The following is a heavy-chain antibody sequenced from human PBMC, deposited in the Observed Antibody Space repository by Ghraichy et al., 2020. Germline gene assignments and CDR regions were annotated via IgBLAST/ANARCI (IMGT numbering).Heavy chain of an antibody. D-gene: IGHD5-12*01. CDR2: IYSSGNT. V-gene: IGHV4-59*01. Sequence: SETLSLTCTVSGGSISNYYWSWIRQPPKKGLEWIGYIYSSGNTNYNPSLKSRVTISADTSKNQFSLNLSSVTTPDTAVYYCARGPTRYYFDFWGQGSLVTVSS. J-gene: IGHJ4*02. CDR3: ARGPTRYYFDF. CDR1: GGSISNYY.